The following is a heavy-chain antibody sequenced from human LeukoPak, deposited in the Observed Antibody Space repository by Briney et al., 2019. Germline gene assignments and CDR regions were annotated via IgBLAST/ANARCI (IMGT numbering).Heavy chain of an antibody. J-gene: IGHJ4*02. CDR3: ARDNLGGIDY. D-gene: IGHD3-16*01. Sequence: SSETLSLTCTVSGGSVSSSGYYWGWIRQPPGKGLEWIGSIYYSGSTYYNPSLKSRVSISVDTSKNQFSLNLTSVTAADTAVYYCARDNLGGIDYWGQGTLVTVSS. CDR1: GGSVSSSGYY. V-gene: IGHV4-39*07. CDR2: IYYSGST.